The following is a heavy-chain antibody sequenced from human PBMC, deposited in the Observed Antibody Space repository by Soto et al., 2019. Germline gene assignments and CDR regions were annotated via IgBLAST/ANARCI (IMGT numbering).Heavy chain of an antibody. CDR1: GYKFATYW. CDR3: ARGFTGSAGRFDP. J-gene: IGHJ5*02. CDR2: IYPGKSKT. Sequence: GESLKISCEGSGYKFATYWIAWVRQMPGRGLEWMGIIYPGKSKTIYSPSVQGLVSISADTSLNTAYLQWDSLRASDTAIYYCARGFTGSAGRFDPWGQGTVVTVSS. V-gene: IGHV5-51*01. D-gene: IGHD2-8*02.